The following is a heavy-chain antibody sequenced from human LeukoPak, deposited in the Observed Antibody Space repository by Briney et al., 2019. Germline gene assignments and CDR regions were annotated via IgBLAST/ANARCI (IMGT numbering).Heavy chain of an antibody. D-gene: IGHD1-1*01. CDR3: ARGRMPVPGEYELQPPLW. V-gene: IGHV4-34*01. CDR2: INHSGTT. J-gene: IGHJ4*02. CDR1: GGSFSGYY. Sequence: SETLSLTCAVYGGSFSGYYWSWIRQPPGKGLEWIGEINHSGTTNYNPSLKSRVTISVDTSKNQFPLRLSSVTAADTAMYYCARGRMPVPGEYELQPPLWWGQGTLVTVSS.